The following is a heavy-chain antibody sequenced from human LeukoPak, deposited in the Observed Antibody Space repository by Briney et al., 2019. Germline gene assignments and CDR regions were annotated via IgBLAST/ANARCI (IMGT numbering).Heavy chain of an antibody. D-gene: IGHD3-10*01. Sequence: GGSLRLSCAASGFTFSSYDMHWVRQATGKGLEWVSAIGTAGDPYYPGSVKGRFTISRENDKNSLYLQMNSLRAGDTAVYYCARAAYYGSGSYVSYYFDYWGQGTLVTVSS. V-gene: IGHV3-13*05. J-gene: IGHJ4*02. CDR1: GFTFSSYD. CDR2: IGTAGDP. CDR3: ARAAYYGSGSYVSYYFDY.